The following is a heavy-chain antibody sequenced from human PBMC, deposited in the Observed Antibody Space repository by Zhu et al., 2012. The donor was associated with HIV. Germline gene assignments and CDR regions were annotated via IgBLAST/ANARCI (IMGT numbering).Heavy chain of an antibody. Sequence: QVQLQESGPGLVKPSETLSLTCTVSGGSISSYYWSWIRQPAGKGLEWVGRIYTSGSTNYNPSLKSRVTMSVDTSKNQFSLKLSSVTAADTAVYYCARAYCSSTSCYNRWFDPWGQGTLGHRLL. CDR2: IYTSGST. CDR1: GGSISSYY. V-gene: IGHV4-4*07. CDR3: ARAYCSSTSCYNRWFDP. J-gene: IGHJ5*02. D-gene: IGHD2-2*02.